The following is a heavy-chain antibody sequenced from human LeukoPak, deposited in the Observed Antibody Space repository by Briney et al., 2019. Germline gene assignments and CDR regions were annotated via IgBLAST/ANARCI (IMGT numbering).Heavy chain of an antibody. Sequence: GGSLRLSCAASGFTFSDYYMSWIRQAPGKGLGWVSYISSSSSYTNYADSVKGRFTISRDNAKNSLYLQMNSLRAEDTAVYYCARDRDSSRTFDIWGQGTMVTVSS. V-gene: IGHV3-11*06. CDR2: ISSSSSYT. D-gene: IGHD6-13*01. CDR1: GFTFSDYY. J-gene: IGHJ3*02. CDR3: ARDRDSSRTFDI.